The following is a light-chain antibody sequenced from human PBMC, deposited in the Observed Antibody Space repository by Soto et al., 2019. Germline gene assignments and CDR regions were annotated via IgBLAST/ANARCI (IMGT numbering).Light chain of an antibody. V-gene: IGLV2-14*01. J-gene: IGLJ1*01. CDR2: VVS. CDR3: TSFTSTTTEV. CDR1: STDIGCYDF. Sequence: QSALTQPASVSGSPGQAITISCAGTSTDIGCYDFVSWHQHHPGNAPQLLIDVVSGRTSGASGSSDRFSGTKPGPAASSASVGLQAEDEADYYGTSFTSTTTEVFGTGTNGTVL.